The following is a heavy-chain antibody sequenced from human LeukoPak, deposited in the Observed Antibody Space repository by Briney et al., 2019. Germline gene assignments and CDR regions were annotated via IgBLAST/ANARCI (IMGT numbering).Heavy chain of an antibody. J-gene: IGHJ4*02. CDR1: GFTFSEYW. CDR3: VQGWRDN. D-gene: IGHD1-1*01. CDR2: IKQDSSEK. Sequence: GGSLGLSCAASGFTFSEYWMSWVRQAPGKGLEWVANIKQDSSEKYYVDSVKGRFTISRDNAKNSLYLQLNTLRAEDTAVYYCVQGWRDNWGQGTLVTVSS. V-gene: IGHV3-7*01.